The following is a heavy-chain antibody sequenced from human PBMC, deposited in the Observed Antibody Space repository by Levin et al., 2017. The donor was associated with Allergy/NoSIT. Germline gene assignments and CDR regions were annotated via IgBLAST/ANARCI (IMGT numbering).Heavy chain of an antibody. CDR2: INWNSGTI. V-gene: IGHV3-9*01. Sequence: GGSLRLSCAASGFTFDNYAMHWVRQVPGKGLEWVSGINWNSGTIGYADSVKGRFTISRDNAKNSLYLQMNSLRVEDTALYYCVKDNDYDVLIGYYFDYWGQGTLVTVSS. CDR3: VKDNDYDVLIGYYFDY. J-gene: IGHJ4*02. D-gene: IGHD3-9*01. CDR1: GFTFDNYA.